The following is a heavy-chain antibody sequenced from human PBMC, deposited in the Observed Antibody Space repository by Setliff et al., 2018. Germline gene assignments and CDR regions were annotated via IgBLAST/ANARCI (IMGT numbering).Heavy chain of an antibody. CDR3: ARGDVYSGSYYHFDY. J-gene: IGHJ4*02. V-gene: IGHV1-3*01. D-gene: IGHD1-26*01. CDR2: INAGNGNI. CDR1: GDTSTTYA. Sequence: ASVKVSCKASGDTSTTYAIHWVRQAPGQGLEWMGWINAGNGNIRYSQNFQGRVTITRDTSASTAYMELSSLTSEDTAIYYCARGDVYSGSYYHFDYWGQGTLVTVSA.